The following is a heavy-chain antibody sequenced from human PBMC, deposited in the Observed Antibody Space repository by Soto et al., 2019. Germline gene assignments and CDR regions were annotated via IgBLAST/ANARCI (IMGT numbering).Heavy chain of an antibody. V-gene: IGHV3-33*01. CDR3: ARDESERGVGSKVVYAIGPFDY. J-gene: IGHJ4*02. Sequence: PGGSLRLSCAASGFTFSSYGMHWVRQAPGKGLEWVAVIWYDGSNKYYADSVKGRFTISRDNSKNTLYLQMNSLRAEDTAVYYCARDESERGVGSKVVYAIGPFDYWGQGTLVTVSS. CDR1: GFTFSSYG. CDR2: IWYDGSNK. D-gene: IGHD2-8*02.